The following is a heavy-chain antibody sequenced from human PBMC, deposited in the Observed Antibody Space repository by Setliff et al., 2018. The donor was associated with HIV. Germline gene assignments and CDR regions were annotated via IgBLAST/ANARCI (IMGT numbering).Heavy chain of an antibody. Sequence: SETLSLTCTVSGGSIRSTSYYWGWIRQPPGKGLEWIGSIYYSGSTYYNPSLKSRVTISVDTSKNQFSLKLTSVTAADTAVYYCARHRLGGTYSRDPFDIWGQGTAVTVSS. D-gene: IGHD1-26*01. J-gene: IGHJ3*02. V-gene: IGHV4-39*01. CDR3: ARHRLGGTYSRDPFDI. CDR1: GGSIRSTSYY. CDR2: IYYSGST.